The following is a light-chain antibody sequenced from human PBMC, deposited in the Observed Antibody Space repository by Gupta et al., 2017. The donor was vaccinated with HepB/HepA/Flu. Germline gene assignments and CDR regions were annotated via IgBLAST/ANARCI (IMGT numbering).Light chain of an antibody. CDR1: SSDVGGYKY. Sequence: QSALTQPASVSGSPGQSITISCTGTSSDVGGYKYVSWYQQHPGKAPKLMIYDVNNRPSGVSNRFSGSKSGNTASLTISGLQAEDEADYYCSSYTSSSTRVFGTGTKVT. V-gene: IGLV2-14*03. CDR3: SSYTSSSTRV. CDR2: DVN. J-gene: IGLJ1*01.